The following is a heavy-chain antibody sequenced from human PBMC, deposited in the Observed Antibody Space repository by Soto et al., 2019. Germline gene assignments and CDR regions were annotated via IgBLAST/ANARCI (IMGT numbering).Heavy chain of an antibody. Sequence: SETLSLTCTLSGGSVRAPDWWNWVRQSPDKGLEWIAEVHISGHSNYNPSLRSRVSVSIDSSKNQFYLNLNSVTAADTAIYYCARVRQGCSANNCYFDPWGQGTKVTVSS. D-gene: IGHD1-1*01. CDR2: VHISGHS. J-gene: IGHJ5*01. V-gene: IGHV4-4*02. CDR1: GGSVRAPDW. CDR3: ARVRQGCSANNCYFDP.